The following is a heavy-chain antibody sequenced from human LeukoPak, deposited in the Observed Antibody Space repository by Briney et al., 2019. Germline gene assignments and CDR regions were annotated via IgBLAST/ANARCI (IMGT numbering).Heavy chain of an antibody. J-gene: IGHJ3*01. CDR1: GYTFTDSY. D-gene: IGHD5-24*01. CDR2: IDPDGGNT. V-gene: IGHV1-46*01. CDR3: ARIRDGYSDAYDL. Sequence: GASVKVSCKASGYTFTDSYVHWVRQAPGQVLEWMGLIDPDGGNTNYAQNFQGRATLTRDTSTSTLYMELSSLRSEDTAIYYCARIRDGYSDAYDLWGQGTVVTVPS.